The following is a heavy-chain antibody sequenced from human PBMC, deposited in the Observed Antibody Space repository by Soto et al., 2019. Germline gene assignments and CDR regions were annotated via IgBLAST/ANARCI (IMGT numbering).Heavy chain of an antibody. CDR2: IYYSGST. J-gene: IGHJ5*02. Sequence: QLQLQESGPGLVKPSDTLSLTCTVSGGSISSSSYYWGWIRQPPGKGPEWIGSIYYSGSTYYNPSLKSRVTISVDTSKNQFSLKLSSVTAADTAVYYCAKRDGASPYNWFDPWGQGTLVTVSS. D-gene: IGHD1-26*01. V-gene: IGHV4-39*01. CDR1: GGSISSSSYY. CDR3: AKRDGASPYNWFDP.